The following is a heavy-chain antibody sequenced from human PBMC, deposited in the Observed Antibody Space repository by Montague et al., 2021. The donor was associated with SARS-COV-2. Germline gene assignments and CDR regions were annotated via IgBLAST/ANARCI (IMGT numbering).Heavy chain of an antibody. V-gene: IGHV4-39*01. D-gene: IGHD2-2*01. Sequence: ETLSLTCTVSGGSISSPDYYWGWIRQSPGKVLEWIGSIYYAGRTYYNPSLRSRVSFSMDTSKNHFSLSLNSVTAADTAVYFCARQLPSYCSNNKFSPYDFDYWGQGALVTVSS. CDR2: IYYAGRT. CDR1: GGSISSPDYY. J-gene: IGHJ4*02. CDR3: ARQLPSYCSNNKFSPYDFDY.